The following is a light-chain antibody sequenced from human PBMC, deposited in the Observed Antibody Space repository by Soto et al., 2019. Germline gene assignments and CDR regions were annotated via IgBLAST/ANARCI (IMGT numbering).Light chain of an antibody. CDR1: QSVSSNY. V-gene: IGKV3-20*01. CDR2: GAS. Sequence: EIVLTQSPGTLSLSPGERATLSCRASQSVSSNYLAWYQKSPGQPPSLLIYGASNRPNGVPDRFSGSGSGTDFTLTISRLEPEDFSVYYCQQYGTSPYTFGQGPKLEIK. J-gene: IGKJ2*01. CDR3: QQYGTSPYT.